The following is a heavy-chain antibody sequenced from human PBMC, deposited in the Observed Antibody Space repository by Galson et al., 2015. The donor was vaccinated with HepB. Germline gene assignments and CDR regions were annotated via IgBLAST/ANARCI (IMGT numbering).Heavy chain of an antibody. D-gene: IGHD3-16*01. CDR3: ARTFYFDY. J-gene: IGHJ4*02. V-gene: IGHV3-30*04. CDR2: ISHHSNNK. Sequence: SLRLSCAASGFTFSTYAMHGVRQAPGKGLEWVAVISHHSNNKYYADSVKGRFTISRDNSKNTVYLQMHSLRVEDTAVYYCARTFYFDYWGQGTLVTVSS. CDR1: GFTFSTYA.